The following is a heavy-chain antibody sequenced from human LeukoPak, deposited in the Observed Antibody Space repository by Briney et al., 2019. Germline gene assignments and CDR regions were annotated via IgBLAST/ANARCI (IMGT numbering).Heavy chain of an antibody. D-gene: IGHD2-15*01. Sequence: LAAGSLSLYSAAYRFTCSNYAMVRLPQAPGLGLVGWVNLKCDGSNKYYADSVKGRFTISRDNSKNTLYLQMNSLRAEDTAVYYCARGVKVVVAATRNYYYYMDVWGKGTTVTVSS. J-gene: IGHJ6*03. CDR1: RFTCSNYA. CDR2: LKCDGSNK. CDR3: ARGVKVVVAATRNYYYYMDV. V-gene: IGHV3-30*04.